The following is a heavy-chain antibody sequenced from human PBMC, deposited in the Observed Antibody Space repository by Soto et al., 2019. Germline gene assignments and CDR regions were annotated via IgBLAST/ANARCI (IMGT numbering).Heavy chain of an antibody. J-gene: IGHJ5*02. V-gene: IGHV4-4*07. CDR2: IYATGTT. CDR3: VRDGTKTLRDWFDP. Sequence: SVTLSLTCTVSGASISGFYWSWIRKSAGKGLEWIGRIYATGTTDYNPSLNSRVMMSVDTSKKQFSLKFRSVTAADTAVYYCVRDGTKTLRDWFDPWGQGISVAVSS. CDR1: GASISGFY. D-gene: IGHD1-1*01.